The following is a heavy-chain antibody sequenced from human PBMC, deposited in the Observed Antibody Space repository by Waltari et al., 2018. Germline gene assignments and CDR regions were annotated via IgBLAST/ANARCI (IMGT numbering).Heavy chain of an antibody. V-gene: IGHV4-38-2*01. CDR1: GYLINSGYY. J-gene: IGHJ1*01. CDR2: IYHGGDK. CDR3: VRNGLGYCTSSTCYKNDD. Sequence: QVQLQESGPGLVGPSETLSLTCAVSGYLINSGYYWGWVRQTPGKGLQWIGTIYHGGDKFYNPSLESRVTMSLDTSKNQLFLKLTSVTAEDTAMYYCVRNGLGYCTSSTCYKNDDWGQGTLVTVSS. D-gene: IGHD2-2*01.